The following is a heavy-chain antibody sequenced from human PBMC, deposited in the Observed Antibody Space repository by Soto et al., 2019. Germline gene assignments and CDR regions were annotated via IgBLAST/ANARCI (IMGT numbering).Heavy chain of an antibody. V-gene: IGHV6-1*01. CDR3: ARDASSSRDYYYYGMDV. J-gene: IGHJ6*02. Sequence: WLGMTYYRSKWYNDYAVSVKSRITINPDTSKNQFSLQLNSVTPEDTAVYYCARDASSSRDYYYYGMDVWGQGTTVTVSS. D-gene: IGHD6-6*01. CDR2: TYYRSKWYN.